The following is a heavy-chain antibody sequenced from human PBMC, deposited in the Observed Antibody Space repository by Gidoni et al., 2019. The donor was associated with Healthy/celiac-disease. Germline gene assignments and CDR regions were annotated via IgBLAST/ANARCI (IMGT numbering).Heavy chain of an antibody. Sequence: VQQVESGRGRVKPGGSRGLACAASGVTSSSESTNWVRQAPGKGLEGVSSISLSSSFIYYTDSVKCRFTISRDNAKNSLYLQMNSLRAEDTAVYSCAREPYSSSSIYYYYYGMDVWGQGTTVTVSS. D-gene: IGHD6-6*01. CDR2: ISLSSSFI. J-gene: IGHJ6*02. CDR1: GVTSSSES. V-gene: IGHV3-21*01. CDR3: AREPYSSSSIYYYYYGMDV.